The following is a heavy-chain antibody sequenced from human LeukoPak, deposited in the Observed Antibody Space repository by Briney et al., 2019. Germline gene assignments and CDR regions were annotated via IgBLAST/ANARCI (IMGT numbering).Heavy chain of an antibody. CDR1: GYTFTGYY. CDR3: ARDLEVVVPAAIRYYYGMDV. CDR2: INPSGGST. D-gene: IGHD2-2*01. J-gene: IGHJ6*02. Sequence: ASVKVSCKASGYTFTGYYMHWVRQAPGQGLEWMGIINPSGGSTSYAQKFQGRVTMTRDTSTSTVYMELSSLRSEDTAVYYCARDLEVVVPAAIRYYYGMDVWGQGTTVTVSS. V-gene: IGHV1-46*01.